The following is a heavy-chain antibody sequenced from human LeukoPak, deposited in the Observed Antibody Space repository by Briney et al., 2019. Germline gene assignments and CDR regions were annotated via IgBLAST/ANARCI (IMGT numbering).Heavy chain of an antibody. CDR1: GFIFSNYW. J-gene: IGHJ3*02. D-gene: IGHD2-15*01. V-gene: IGHV3-7*01. CDR2: ISQDGSAK. Sequence: GGSLRLSCATSGFIFSNYWMSWVRQVPGKGLEWVASISQDGSAKTYLDSVKGRFTISRDNAKNSLYLQMNSLRAEDTAVYYCARDGGPSAFDIWGQGTMVTVSS. CDR3: ARDGGPSAFDI.